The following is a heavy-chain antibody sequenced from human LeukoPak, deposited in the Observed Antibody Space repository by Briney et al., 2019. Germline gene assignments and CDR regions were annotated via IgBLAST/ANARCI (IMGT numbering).Heavy chain of an antibody. Sequence: PSETLSLTCAVSGYSISSGYYWGWIRQPPGKGLEWIGSSYHSGSTYYNPSLKSRVTISVDTSKNQFSLKLSSVTAADTAVYYCASELWGAAAGTDAFDIWGQGTMVTVSS. CDR1: GYSISSGYY. V-gene: IGHV4-38-2*01. CDR3: ASELWGAAAGTDAFDI. CDR2: SYHSGST. J-gene: IGHJ3*02. D-gene: IGHD6-13*01.